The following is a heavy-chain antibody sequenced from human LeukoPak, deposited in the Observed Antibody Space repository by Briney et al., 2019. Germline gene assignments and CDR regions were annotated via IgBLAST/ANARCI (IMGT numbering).Heavy chain of an antibody. CDR1: GYTFTGYY. V-gene: IGHV1-2*02. CDR3: ARDIVVRGVTLVYGMDV. CDR2: INPNSGGT. J-gene: IGHJ6*02. D-gene: IGHD3-10*01. Sequence: ASVKVSCKASGYTFTGYYMHWVRQAPGQGLEWMGWINPNSGGTNYAQKFQGRVTMTRDTSISTVYLELSRLRSDDTAVYYCARDIVVRGVTLVYGMDVWGQGTTVTVSS.